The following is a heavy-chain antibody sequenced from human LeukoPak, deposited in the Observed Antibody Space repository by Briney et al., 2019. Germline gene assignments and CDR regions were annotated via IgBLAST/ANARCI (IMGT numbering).Heavy chain of an antibody. D-gene: IGHD2-2*03. Sequence: PGRSLRLSCAASGFTFSSYAMHWVRQVPGKGLEWVAVISYDGSNKYYADSVKGRFTSSRDNSKNTLYLQMNSLRAEDTAVYYCARDRVDIVVVPAAMSMDVWGKGTTVTVSS. J-gene: IGHJ6*04. CDR3: ARDRVDIVVVPAAMSMDV. V-gene: IGHV3-30*04. CDR2: ISYDGSNK. CDR1: GFTFSSYA.